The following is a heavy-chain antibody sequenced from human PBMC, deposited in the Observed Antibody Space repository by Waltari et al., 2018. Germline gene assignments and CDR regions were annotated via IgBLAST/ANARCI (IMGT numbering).Heavy chain of an antibody. CDR3: ARQGFGDSSGYYSPFDY. J-gene: IGHJ4*02. V-gene: IGHV5-51*01. CDR2: INPGGSDT. Sequence: VQLVQSGTEVRKSGESLKISCNSSGYSFSNYLIGSVRQLPGKGREWMGIINPGGSDTRYSPSFQGQVTISADKSIGTAYLQWSSLKASDTAMYFCARQGFGDSSGYYSPFDYWGQGTLVTVSS. CDR1: GYSFSNYL. D-gene: IGHD3-22*01.